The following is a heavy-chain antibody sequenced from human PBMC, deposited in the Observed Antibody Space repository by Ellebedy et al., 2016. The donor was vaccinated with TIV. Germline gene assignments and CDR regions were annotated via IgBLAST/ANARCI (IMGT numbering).Heavy chain of an antibody. V-gene: IGHV3-48*04. J-gene: IGHJ4*02. D-gene: IGHD6-13*01. CDR2: ITRDSTTI. Sequence: GESLKISCAASGFIFSTYSMNWVRQAPGKGLEWVSFITRDSTTIFYAGSVKGRFTISRDNDKNSLFLQMNSLRAEDTAVYYCVRGRGIAAAGTPAPDYWGQGTLVTVSS. CDR1: GFIFSTYS. CDR3: VRGRGIAAAGTPAPDY.